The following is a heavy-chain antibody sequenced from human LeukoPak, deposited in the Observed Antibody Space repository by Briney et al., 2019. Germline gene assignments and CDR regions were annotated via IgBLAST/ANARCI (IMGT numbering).Heavy chain of an antibody. Sequence: SVKVSCKASGGTFSSYAISWVRQAPGQGLEWMGGIIPIFGTANYAQKFQGRVTITTDESTSTAYIELSSLRSEDTAVYYCARALRLGELSFDYWGQGTLVTVSS. CDR1: GGTFSSYA. CDR2: IIPIFGTA. D-gene: IGHD3-16*02. CDR3: ARALRLGELSFDY. V-gene: IGHV1-69*05. J-gene: IGHJ4*02.